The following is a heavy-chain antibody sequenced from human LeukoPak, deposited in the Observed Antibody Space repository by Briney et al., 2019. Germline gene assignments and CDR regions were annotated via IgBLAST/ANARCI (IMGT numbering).Heavy chain of an antibody. V-gene: IGHV3-9*01. J-gene: IGHJ6*02. CDR1: EFTFNGYA. CDR3: VKDYGSGTYGRLDV. Sequence: GRSLRLSCEASEFTFNGYAMHWVRQAPGKGLEWVSGISWNTGNIGYADSVKGRFTISRDNAKNSLYLQMNSLRAEDTALYYCVKDYGSGTYGRLDVWGQGTTVTVSS. D-gene: IGHD3-10*01. CDR2: ISWNTGNI.